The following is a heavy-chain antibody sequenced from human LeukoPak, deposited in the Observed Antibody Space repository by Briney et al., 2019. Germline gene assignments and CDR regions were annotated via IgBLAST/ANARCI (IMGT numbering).Heavy chain of an antibody. CDR1: GYTFSSYY. CDR3: AYSSSWYGGGPYFDY. D-gene: IGHD6-13*01. Sequence: ASVKVSCKASGYTFSSYYMHWVRQAPGEGLEWMGIINPSGGSTSYAQKFKGRVTMTRDMSTSTVRMELSSLRSEDTAVYYCAYSSSWYGGGPYFDYWGQGTLVTVSS. CDR2: INPSGGST. J-gene: IGHJ4*02. V-gene: IGHV1-46*03.